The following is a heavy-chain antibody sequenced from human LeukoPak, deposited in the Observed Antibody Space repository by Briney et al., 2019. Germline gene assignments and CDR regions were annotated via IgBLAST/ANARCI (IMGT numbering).Heavy chain of an antibody. V-gene: IGHV4-61*02. CDR1: GGSISSGSYY. Sequence: SETLSLTCTVSGGSISSGSYYWSWIRQPAGKGLEWIGRIYTSGSTNYNPSLKSRVTISVDTSKNQFSLKLSSVTAADTAVYYCARGLGYYDSSLGYWGQGSLVTVSS. D-gene: IGHD3-22*01. CDR3: ARGLGYYDSSLGY. J-gene: IGHJ4*02. CDR2: IYTSGST.